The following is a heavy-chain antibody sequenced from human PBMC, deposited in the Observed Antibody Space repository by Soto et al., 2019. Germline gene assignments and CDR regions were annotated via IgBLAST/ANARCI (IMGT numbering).Heavy chain of an antibody. V-gene: IGHV3-11*01. CDR1: GFTFSDYY. CDR3: ARVQSLYYYDSSGYSDAFDI. D-gene: IGHD3-22*01. J-gene: IGHJ3*02. CDR2: ISSSGSTI. Sequence: LRLSCAASGFTFSDYYMSWIRQAPGKGLEWVSYISSSGSTIYYADSVKGRFTISRDNAKNSLYLQMNSLRAEDTAVYYCARVQSLYYYDSSGYSDAFDIWGQGTMVTVSS.